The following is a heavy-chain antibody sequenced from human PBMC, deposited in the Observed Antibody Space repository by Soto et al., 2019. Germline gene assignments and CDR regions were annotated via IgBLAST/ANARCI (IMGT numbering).Heavy chain of an antibody. CDR1: GGSISSGGYY. D-gene: IGHD1-7*01. CDR2: LYYSGST. Sequence: QVQLQESGPGLVKPSQTLSLTCTVSGGSISSGGYYWSWIRQLPGKGLEWIGYLYYSGSTYYNPSLKSRITTSEDTSKNQFSLKLSSVTAADTAVYYGARAEGNYGVVWGHGTTVTVSS. V-gene: IGHV4-31*03. J-gene: IGHJ6*02. CDR3: ARAEGNYGVV.